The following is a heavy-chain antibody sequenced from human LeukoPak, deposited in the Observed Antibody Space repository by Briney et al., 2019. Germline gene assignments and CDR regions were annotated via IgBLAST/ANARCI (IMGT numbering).Heavy chain of an antibody. CDR1: GGPISGYY. CDR3: ARQGTTVTHFDY. Sequence: SETLSLTCTVAGGPISGYYWSWIRQPPGKELEWIGYIYSSGSSGSANYNPSLTSRVTISIDTSKNQFSLTLSSVTAADTAVYYCARQGTTVTHFDYWGQEPWSPSPQ. V-gene: IGHV4-59*01. J-gene: IGHJ4*01. D-gene: IGHD4-11*01. CDR2: IYSSGSSGSA.